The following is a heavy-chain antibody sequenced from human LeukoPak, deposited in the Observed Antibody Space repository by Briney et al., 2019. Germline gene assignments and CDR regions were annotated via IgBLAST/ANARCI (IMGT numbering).Heavy chain of an antibody. CDR3: VGGWYGFDY. CDR1: GFSFSHYA. J-gene: IGHJ4*02. V-gene: IGHV3-48*01. D-gene: IGHD6-19*01. Sequence: QAGGSLRLSCATSGFSFSHYAIHWVRQAPGKGLEWVSYISSSSSTIYYADSVKGRFTISRDNAKNSLYLQMNSLRAEDTAVYYCVGGWYGFDYWGQGTLVTVSS. CDR2: ISSSSSTI.